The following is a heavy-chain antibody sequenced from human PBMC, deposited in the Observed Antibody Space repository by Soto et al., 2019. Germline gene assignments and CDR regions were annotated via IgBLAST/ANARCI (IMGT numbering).Heavy chain of an antibody. V-gene: IGHV3-23*01. J-gene: IGHJ4*02. Sequence: EVQLLESGGGLVQPGGSLRLSCAASGFTFSSYAMRWVRQAPVKGLEWVSAISGSGGSTYYADSVKGRFTISRHNSQNTLYLQMNSLRAEDTAVYYCARRGSGSYYDYWGQGTLVTVSS. D-gene: IGHD1-26*01. CDR3: ARRGSGSYYDY. CDR2: ISGSGGST. CDR1: GFTFSSYA.